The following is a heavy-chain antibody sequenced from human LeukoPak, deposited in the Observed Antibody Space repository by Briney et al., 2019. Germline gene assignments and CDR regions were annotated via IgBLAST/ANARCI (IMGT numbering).Heavy chain of an antibody. D-gene: IGHD2-15*01. CDR1: GFMLSSYW. CDR2: IKQDGSEK. CDR3: ARDRVVVVARFDY. J-gene: IGHJ4*02. Sequence: GGSLRLSCAGSGFMLSSYWMSWVRQAPGKGLEWVANIKQDGSEKYYVDSVKGRFTISRDNAKNSLYLQMNSLRAEDTAVYYCARDRVVVVARFDYWGQGTLVTVSS. V-gene: IGHV3-7*01.